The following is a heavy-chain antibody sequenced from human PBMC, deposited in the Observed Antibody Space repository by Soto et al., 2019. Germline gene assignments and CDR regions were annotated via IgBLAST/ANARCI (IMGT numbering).Heavy chain of an antibody. CDR2: ISYSSTTI. J-gene: IGHJ5*02. Sequence: PGGSLRLSCEASGFAYIRYSMNWLRKAPGKGLEWVSYISYSSTTIYYADSVKGRFTISRDNAKNSLYLQMNSLRDEDTSVYYCARDNGIAGSFDPWGQGTLVTVS. D-gene: IGHD6-13*01. CDR1: GFAYIRYS. V-gene: IGHV3-48*02. CDR3: ARDNGIAGSFDP.